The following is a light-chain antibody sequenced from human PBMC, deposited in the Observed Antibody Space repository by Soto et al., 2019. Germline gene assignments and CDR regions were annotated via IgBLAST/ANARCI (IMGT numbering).Light chain of an antibody. CDR3: QQYNNWPRVT. J-gene: IGKJ1*01. CDR2: GAS. V-gene: IGKV3-15*01. CDR1: QSVSSN. Sequence: EIAMTQSPATLSVSPGERATLSCRASQSVSSNLAWYQQKPGQAPRLLIYGASTRATGIPARFSGSGSGTEFTLTISSLQSEDFAVYYCQQYNNWPRVTFGQGTKVEIK.